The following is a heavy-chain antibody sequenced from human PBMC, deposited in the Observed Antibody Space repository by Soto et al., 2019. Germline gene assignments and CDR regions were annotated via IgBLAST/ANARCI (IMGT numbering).Heavy chain of an antibody. CDR1: GFTFSSYA. CDR3: ANTAWVFGVVIICQSCAFDI. Sequence: GGSLRLSCAASGFTFSSYAMSWVRQAPGKGLEWVSAISGSGGSTYYADSVKGRFTISRDNSKNTLYLQMNSLRAEDTAVYYCANTAWVFGVVIICQSCAFDIWGQGTMVTVSS. J-gene: IGHJ3*02. D-gene: IGHD3-3*01. V-gene: IGHV3-23*01. CDR2: ISGSGGST.